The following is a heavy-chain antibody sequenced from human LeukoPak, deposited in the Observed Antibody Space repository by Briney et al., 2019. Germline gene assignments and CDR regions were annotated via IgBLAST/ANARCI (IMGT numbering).Heavy chain of an antibody. Sequence: GGSLRLSCAASGFTFSSYWMHWVRQAPGKGLVWVSRINSDGSSTSYADSVKGRFTISRDNAKNTLYLQMNSLRAEDTAVYYCARDSSGIAVAGSIPNYYYYMDGWGKGTTVTVSS. J-gene: IGHJ6*03. CDR2: INSDGSST. CDR3: ARDSSGIAVAGSIPNYYYYMDG. D-gene: IGHD6-19*01. V-gene: IGHV3-74*01. CDR1: GFTFSSYW.